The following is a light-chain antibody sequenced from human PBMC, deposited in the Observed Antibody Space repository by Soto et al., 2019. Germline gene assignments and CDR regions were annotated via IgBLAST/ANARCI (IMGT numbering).Light chain of an antibody. CDR2: GAS. J-gene: IGKJ4*01. CDR1: QTINNW. V-gene: IGKV1-5*01. CDR3: QQQNGY. Sequence: DSQMTQSPSTLSASVGDRVTITCRASQTINNWLAWYQQKPGKALKLLIYGASTLQSGVPSRFSGSGSGTEFSLTISSLQPDDFATYYCQQQNGYFGGGTKVEIK.